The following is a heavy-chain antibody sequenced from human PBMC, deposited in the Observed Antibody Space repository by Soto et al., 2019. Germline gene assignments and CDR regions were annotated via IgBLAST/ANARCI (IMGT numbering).Heavy chain of an antibody. CDR1: GFTFDDYA. V-gene: IGHV3-9*01. Sequence: EVQLVESGGGLIQPGKSLRLSCAASGFTFDDYAMHWVRQAPGKGLEWVSGLTWNSDNIAYADSVKGRFTISRDNAKNSLYLQMDSLRAEDTALYYCAKASSVAVDATSAFDYWGQGTLVTVSS. CDR3: AKASSVAVDATSAFDY. D-gene: IGHD6-19*01. J-gene: IGHJ4*02. CDR2: LTWNSDNI.